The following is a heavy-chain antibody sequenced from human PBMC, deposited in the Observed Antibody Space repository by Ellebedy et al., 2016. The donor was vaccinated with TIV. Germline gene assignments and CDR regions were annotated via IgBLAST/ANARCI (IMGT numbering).Heavy chain of an antibody. J-gene: IGHJ6*02. CDR1: GFSVSG. CDR2: IRSDTTTK. V-gene: IGHV3-30*02. Sequence: PGGSLRLSCATSGFSVSGMHWVRQPPGKGLEWVAFIRSDTTTKYYSDSVKGRFTISRDSSKNTLDLQMKSLKAEDTAVYYCVKGAYPVPTVMAVWGQGTMVTVSS. CDR3: VKGAYPVPTVMAV. D-gene: IGHD3-16*01.